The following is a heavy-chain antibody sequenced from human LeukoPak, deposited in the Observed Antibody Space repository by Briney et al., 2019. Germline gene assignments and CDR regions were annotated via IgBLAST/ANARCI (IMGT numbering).Heavy chain of an antibody. J-gene: IGHJ5*02. CDR1: GGSISSGDYY. V-gene: IGHV4-30-4*01. CDR2: IYYSGST. CDR3: ARGSGYVREENWFDP. D-gene: IGHD5-12*01. Sequence: SETLSLTCTVSGGSISSGDYYWSWIRQPPGKGLEWIGYIYYSGSTYYNPSLKSRVTISVDTSKNQFSLKLSSVTAADTAVYYCARGSGYVREENWFDPWGQGTLVTVSS.